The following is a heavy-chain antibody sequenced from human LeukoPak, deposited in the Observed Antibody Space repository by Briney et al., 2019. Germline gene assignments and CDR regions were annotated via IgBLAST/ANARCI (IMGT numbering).Heavy chain of an antibody. CDR2: INPNSGGT. V-gene: IGHV1-2*02. CDR3: ARKPPYYYDSSGYESGGGIAY. J-gene: IGHJ4*02. Sequence: ASVKLSCKASGYTFTGYYMHWVRQAPGQGLEWMGWINPNSGGTNYAQKSQGRVTITRDTSISTAYMELRRRRSDDTAVYYCARKPPYYYDSSGYESGGGIAYWGQGTLVTVSS. CDR1: GYTFTGYY. D-gene: IGHD3-22*01.